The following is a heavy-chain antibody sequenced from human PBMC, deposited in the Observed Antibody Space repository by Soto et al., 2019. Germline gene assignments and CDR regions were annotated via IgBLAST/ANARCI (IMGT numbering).Heavy chain of an antibody. J-gene: IGHJ4*02. V-gene: IGHV4-31*03. D-gene: IGHD6-13*01. CDR2: IYYSGNT. CDR3: AEGFSSWPYHFDF. CDR1: GGSINSGAYY. Sequence: PSETLSLTCTVSGGSINSGAYYWSWIRQHPGKGLEWLGCIYYSGNTFYNPSLLSRVTISLDTSTNQFSLMLSSVTAADTAVYSCAEGFSSWPYHFDFWGQGTLVTVSS.